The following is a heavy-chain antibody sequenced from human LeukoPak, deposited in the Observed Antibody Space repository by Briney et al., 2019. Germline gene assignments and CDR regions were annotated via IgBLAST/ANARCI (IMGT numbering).Heavy chain of an antibody. V-gene: IGHV1-2*02. D-gene: IGHD3-10*01. CDR2: INPNSGGT. CDR1: GYTFIGDY. CDR3: ARDGYDQGSVRY. J-gene: IGHJ4*02. Sequence: ASVKVSCKASGYTFIGDYMHWVRQAPGQGLEWMGWINPNSGGTNYAQKFQGRVTMTRDTSISTAYMELSRLRSDDTAVYYCARDGYDQGSVRYWGQGTLVTVSS.